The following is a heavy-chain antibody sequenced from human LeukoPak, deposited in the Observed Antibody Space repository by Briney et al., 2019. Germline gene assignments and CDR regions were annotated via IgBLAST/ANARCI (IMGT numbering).Heavy chain of an antibody. Sequence: GGSLRLSCAASGFTFSVSAMHWVRQASGKGPEWVGRIRSQINNYATSYASSVMGRFTISRDDSNNMVYLQMNSLKTEDSAIYYCTLQAYTGKYRDYWGQGTLVTVSS. J-gene: IGHJ4*02. CDR2: IRSQINNYAT. D-gene: IGHD1-26*01. CDR1: GFTFSVSA. V-gene: IGHV3-73*01. CDR3: TLQAYTGKYRDY.